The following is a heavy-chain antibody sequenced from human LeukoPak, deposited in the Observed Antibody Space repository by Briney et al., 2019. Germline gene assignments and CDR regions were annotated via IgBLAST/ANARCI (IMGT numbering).Heavy chain of an antibody. CDR2: INPNSGGT. CDR3: ARVRQQLVRDFDY. J-gene: IGHJ4*02. V-gene: IGHV1-2*02. Sequence: ASVKVSCKASGYTFTGYYMHWERQAPGQGLEWMGWINPNSGGTNYAQKFQGRVTMTRDTSISTAYMELSRLRSDDTAVYYCARVRQQLVRDFDYWGQGTLVTVSS. CDR1: GYTFTGYY. D-gene: IGHD6-13*01.